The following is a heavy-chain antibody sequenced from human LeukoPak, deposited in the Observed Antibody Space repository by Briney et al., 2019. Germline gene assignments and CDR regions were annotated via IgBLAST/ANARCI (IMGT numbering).Heavy chain of an antibody. V-gene: IGHV3-7*03. CDR1: GFTFSSYW. CDR3: ARVDMVRGVIIQD. CDR2: IKQDGSEK. J-gene: IGHJ4*02. D-gene: IGHD3-10*01. Sequence: PGGSLRLSCAASGFTFSSYWMSWVRQAPGKGLEWVANIKQDGSEKYYVDSVKGRFTISRDNAKNSLYLQMNSLRAEDTTVYYCARVDMVRGVIIQDWGQGTLVTVSS.